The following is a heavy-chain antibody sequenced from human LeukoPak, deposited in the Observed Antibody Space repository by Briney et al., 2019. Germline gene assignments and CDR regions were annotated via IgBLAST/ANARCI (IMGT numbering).Heavy chain of an antibody. CDR1: GFTFNNYA. D-gene: IGHD2-2*01. Sequence: TGGSLRLSCAASGFTFNNYAMSWVRQAPGKGLEWVSSISGSGGTTYYADSVKGRFTISRDNSKNTLYLQMNSLRAEDTAVYYCARDSAAPFDYWGQGTLVTVSS. V-gene: IGHV3-23*01. J-gene: IGHJ4*02. CDR3: ARDSAAPFDY. CDR2: ISGSGGTT.